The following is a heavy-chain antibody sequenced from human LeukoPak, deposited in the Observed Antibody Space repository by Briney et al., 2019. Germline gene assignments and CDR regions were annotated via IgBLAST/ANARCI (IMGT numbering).Heavy chain of an antibody. CDR3: ARDRLQLQS. V-gene: IGHV4-39*07. CDR2: IFYSGST. Sequence: SETLSLTCTVSSGSISTSNYYWGWVRQPPGKALEWIGNIFYSGSTYHSPSLKSRVTISLDTSRNQFSLKLNSVTAADTAVYYCARDRLQLQSWGQGTLVTVSS. J-gene: IGHJ5*02. D-gene: IGHD5-24*01. CDR1: SGSISTSNYY.